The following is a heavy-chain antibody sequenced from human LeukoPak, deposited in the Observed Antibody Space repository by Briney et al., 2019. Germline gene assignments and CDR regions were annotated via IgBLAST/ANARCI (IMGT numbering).Heavy chain of an antibody. CDR1: GGSISSHY. CDR3: AGESASYYYYYMDV. Sequence: SETLSLTCTVSGGSISSHYWSWIRQPPGKGLEWIGYVYYTGSTNYNPSLKSRVTISVDTSKSQFSLKLSSVTAADTAVYYCAGESASYYYYYMDVWGKGTTVTVSS. J-gene: IGHJ6*03. V-gene: IGHV4-59*11. CDR2: VYYTGST.